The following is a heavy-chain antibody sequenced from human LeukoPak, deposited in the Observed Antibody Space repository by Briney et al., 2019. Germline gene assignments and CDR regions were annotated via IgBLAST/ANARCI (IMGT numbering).Heavy chain of an antibody. CDR3: AKRISGYQYYFDY. CDR1: GDAISNSY. D-gene: IGHD3-22*01. CDR2: FYNSGST. J-gene: IGHJ4*02. Sequence: SETLSLTCTVSGDAISNSYWSWIRQSPGKGLEWIGYFYNSGSTNYNPSLKSRVIISADASRNQFSLKLSSVTAADTAVYYCAKRISGYQYYFDYWGQGTLVTVSS. V-gene: IGHV4-4*08.